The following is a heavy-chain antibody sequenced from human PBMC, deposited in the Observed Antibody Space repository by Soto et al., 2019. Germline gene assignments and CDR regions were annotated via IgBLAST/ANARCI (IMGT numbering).Heavy chain of an antibody. J-gene: IGHJ5*02. CDR2: IYQSGST. V-gene: IGHV4-30-2*01. Sequence: SETLSLTCAVSGVSISSGDYSWSWIRQPPGKGLEWIGYIYQSGSTYYNPSLKRRVTISVDRSKNQFSLKLSSVTAADTAVYYCARFYGDYFNWFDPWGQGTLVTVSS. CDR1: GVSISSGDYS. CDR3: ARFYGDYFNWFDP. D-gene: IGHD4-17*01.